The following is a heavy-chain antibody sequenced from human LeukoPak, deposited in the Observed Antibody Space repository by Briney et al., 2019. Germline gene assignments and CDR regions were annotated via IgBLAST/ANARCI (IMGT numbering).Heavy chain of an antibody. V-gene: IGHV3-21*01. CDR2: ISSSSSYI. CDR1: GFTFSSYS. Sequence: PGGSLRLSCAASGFTFSSYSMNWVRQAPGKGLEWVSSISSSSSYIYYADSVKGRFTISRDNAKNSLYLQMNSLRAGDTAVYYCARDPFGAAGTYFDYWGQGTLVTVSS. D-gene: IGHD6-13*01. J-gene: IGHJ4*02. CDR3: ARDPFGAAGTYFDY.